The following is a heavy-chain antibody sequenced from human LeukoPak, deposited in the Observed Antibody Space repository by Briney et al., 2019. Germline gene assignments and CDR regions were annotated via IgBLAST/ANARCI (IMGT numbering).Heavy chain of an antibody. V-gene: IGHV3-30*04. D-gene: IGHD1-26*01. CDR1: GFTFSSYA. Sequence: GGSLRLSCAASGFTFSSYALHWVRQAPGKGLEGVAVISYDGSNKYYADSVKGRFTISRDNSKNTLYLQMNSLRAEDTAVYYCARAYLVGATDFDYWGQGTLVTVSS. CDR2: ISYDGSNK. J-gene: IGHJ4*02. CDR3: ARAYLVGATDFDY.